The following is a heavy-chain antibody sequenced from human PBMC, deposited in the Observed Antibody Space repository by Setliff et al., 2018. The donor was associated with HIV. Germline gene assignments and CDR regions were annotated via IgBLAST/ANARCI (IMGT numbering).Heavy chain of an antibody. J-gene: IGHJ4*02. CDR2: IDRDGSER. Sequence: PGGSLRLSCAASGFSFSNFWMSWVRQKAPGKGLEWVANIDRDGSERNYVDSVKGRFTISRDNAKNSLYLQMNSLRAEDTAVCYCATWDYDILTGYLVLDYWGQGTLVTVSS. CDR1: GFSFSNFW. CDR3: ATWDYDILTGYLVLDY. V-gene: IGHV3-7*01. D-gene: IGHD3-9*01.